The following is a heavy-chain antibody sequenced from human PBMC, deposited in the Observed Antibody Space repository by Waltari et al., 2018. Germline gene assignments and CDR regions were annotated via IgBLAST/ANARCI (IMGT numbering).Heavy chain of an antibody. D-gene: IGHD6-13*01. J-gene: IGHJ5*02. CDR3: ARGRRIAAVFDP. V-gene: IGHV1-8*01. Sequence: QVQLVQSGAEVKKPGASVKVSCKPSGSPFPGYEPNRVRQATGQGLEWMGWMNPNSGNTGYAQKFQGRVTMTRNTSISTAYMELSSLRSEDTAVYYCARGRRIAAVFDPWGQGTLVTVTS. CDR2: MNPNSGNT. CDR1: GSPFPGYE.